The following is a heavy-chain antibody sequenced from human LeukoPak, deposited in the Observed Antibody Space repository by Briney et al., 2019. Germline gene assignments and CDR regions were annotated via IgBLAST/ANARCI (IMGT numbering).Heavy chain of an antibody. CDR2: INWNGGST. V-gene: IGHV3-20*01. D-gene: IGHD3-10*01. Sequence: PGGSLRLSCAASGLTFDDYGMSWVRQAPGKGLEWVSGINWNGGSTGYADSVKGRFTISRDNAKNSLHLQMNSLRAEDTALYHCARGHLAAGTFDYWGQGTLVTVSS. CDR3: ARGHLAAGTFDY. J-gene: IGHJ4*02. CDR1: GLTFDDYG.